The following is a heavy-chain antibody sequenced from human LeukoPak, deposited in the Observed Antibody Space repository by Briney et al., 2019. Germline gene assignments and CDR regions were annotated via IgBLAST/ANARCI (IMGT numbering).Heavy chain of an antibody. J-gene: IGHJ6*02. Sequence: SETLSLTCAVYGGSFSGYYWSWIRQPPGKGLEWIGEINHSGSTNCNPSLKSRVTISVDTSKNQFSLKLSSVTAADTAVYYCARARVVVVVAATLDYYYYGMDVWGQGTTVTVSS. D-gene: IGHD2-15*01. CDR3: ARARVVVVVAATLDYYYYGMDV. V-gene: IGHV4-34*01. CDR2: INHSGST. CDR1: GGSFSGYY.